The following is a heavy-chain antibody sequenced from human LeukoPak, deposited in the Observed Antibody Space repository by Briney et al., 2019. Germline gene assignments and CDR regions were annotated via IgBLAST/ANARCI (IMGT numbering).Heavy chain of an antibody. J-gene: IGHJ5*02. CDR1: GGSISSYY. CDR3: ARVLGYCTNGVCYKNWFDP. CDR2: IYYSGST. D-gene: IGHD2-8*01. Sequence: SETLSLTCTVSGGSISSYYWSWIRQPPGKGLEWIGYIYYSGSTNYNPSLMSRVTISVDTSKNQFSLKLSSVTAADTAVYYCARVLGYCTNGVCYKNWFDPWGQGTLVTVSS. V-gene: IGHV4-59*08.